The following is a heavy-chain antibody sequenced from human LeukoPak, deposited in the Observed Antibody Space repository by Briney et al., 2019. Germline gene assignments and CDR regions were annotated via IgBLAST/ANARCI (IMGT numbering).Heavy chain of an antibody. CDR2: INPNSGGT. Sequence: GASVTVSCTASGYTFTGYYMHWVRQAPGQGLEWMGWINPNSGGTNYAQKFQGRVTMTRDTSISTAYMELSRLRSDDTAVYYCARDEDSVVVVAAPGGYWGQGTLVTVSS. CDR3: ARDEDSVVVVAAPGGY. D-gene: IGHD2-15*01. CDR1: GYTFTGYY. V-gene: IGHV1-2*02. J-gene: IGHJ4*02.